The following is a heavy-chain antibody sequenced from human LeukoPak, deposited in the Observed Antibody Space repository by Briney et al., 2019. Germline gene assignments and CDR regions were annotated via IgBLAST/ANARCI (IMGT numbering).Heavy chain of an antibody. CDR1: GFTVSSNY. J-gene: IGHJ4*02. V-gene: IGHV3-53*01. Sequence: GGSLRLSCAASGFTVSSNYMSWVRQAPGKGLEWVSVIYSGGNTYYADSVKGRFTISRDNSKNTLYLQMNSLRAEDTGVYYCARPGYDSSGYYLPLDYWGQGTLVTVSS. CDR3: ARPGYDSSGYYLPLDY. D-gene: IGHD3-22*01. CDR2: IYSGGNT.